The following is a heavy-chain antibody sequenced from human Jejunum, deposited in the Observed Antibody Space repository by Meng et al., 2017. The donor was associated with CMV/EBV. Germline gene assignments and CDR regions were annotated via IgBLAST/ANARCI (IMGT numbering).Heavy chain of an antibody. Sequence: GVNCSSDDISRVRQAPGKGLEWGSGISGSGGGTYYEDYVKGRFTISRDNSKDTLDLQMNSLGADDTAVYYCARHLGGYYSRAFDIWGQGTMVTVSS. J-gene: IGHJ3*02. CDR2: ISGSGGGT. D-gene: IGHD3-3*01. CDR3: ARHLGGYYSRAFDI. CDR1: GVNCSSDD. V-gene: IGHV3-23*02.